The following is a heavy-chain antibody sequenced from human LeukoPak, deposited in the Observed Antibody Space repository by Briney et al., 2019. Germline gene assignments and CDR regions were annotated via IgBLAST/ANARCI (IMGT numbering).Heavy chain of an antibody. CDR2: VKSKADGGTT. D-gene: IGHD1-26*01. CDR3: TNSGDL. Sequence: GGSLRLSCLASGFSLSNTWMSWVRHAPGKGLEWLVRVKSKADGGTTDYAASVKGRFTISREDSKNRVSLQMNSLKTEDTDVYYCTNSGDLWGQGPLVLVSS. CDR1: GFSLSNTW. J-gene: IGHJ5*02. V-gene: IGHV3-15*01.